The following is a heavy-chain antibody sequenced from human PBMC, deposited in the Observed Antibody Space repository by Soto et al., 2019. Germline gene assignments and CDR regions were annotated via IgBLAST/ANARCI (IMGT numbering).Heavy chain of an antibody. V-gene: IGHV3-9*01. J-gene: IGHJ1*01. CDR2: INWNSGSI. Sequence: PGGSLRLSCAASGFTFGDYAMHWVRQVAGKGLEWVSGINWNSGSIGYGDSVKGRFAISRDNAKNTLHLQMNSLSAEDTAFYYCVKDESINWYSGHFRHWGQGTLVTVSS. CDR3: VKDESINWYSGHFRH. CDR1: GFTFGDYA. D-gene: IGHD6-13*01.